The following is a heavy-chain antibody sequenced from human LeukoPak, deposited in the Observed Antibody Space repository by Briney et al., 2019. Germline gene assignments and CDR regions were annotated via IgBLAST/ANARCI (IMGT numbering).Heavy chain of an antibody. D-gene: IGHD2-2*01. CDR1: GGSISSGYHY. V-gene: IGHV4-31*03. J-gene: IGHJ3*02. Sequence: SQTLSLTCTVSGGSISSGYHYWTWIRQHPGKGLEWIGSIYDSGSTYYNPSLKSRITLSLDTSKNQFSLRLSSVTAADTAVYYCARENVRTAAAFDIWGQGTMVTVSS. CDR3: ARENVRTAAAFDI. CDR2: IYDSGST.